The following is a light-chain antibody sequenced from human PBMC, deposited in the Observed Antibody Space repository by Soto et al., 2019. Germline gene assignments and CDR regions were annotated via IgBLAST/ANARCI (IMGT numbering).Light chain of an antibody. CDR1: SSDVGAYNY. V-gene: IGLV2-14*03. CDR3: SSFSRSTPLV. CDR2: DVT. J-gene: IGLJ1*01. Sequence: QSALTQPASVSGSPGQSITISCTGTSSDVGAYNYVSWYQRHPGTAPKLIIYDVTLRPSGVSNRFSGSKSDNTASLTISGLQAEDEADFYCSSFSRSTPLVFGTGTKLTVL.